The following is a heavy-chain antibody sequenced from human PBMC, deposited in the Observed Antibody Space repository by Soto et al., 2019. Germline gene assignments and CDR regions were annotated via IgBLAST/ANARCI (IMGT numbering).Heavy chain of an antibody. CDR3: AKWSQITMIVVVITYAFDI. Sequence: GVSLGLSCAASGFTFSSYAMSWVRQAPGKGMEWVSAISGSGGSTYYADSVKGRFTISRDNSKNTLYLQMNSLRAEDTAVYYCAKWSQITMIVVVITYAFDIWGQGTMVTVSS. V-gene: IGHV3-23*01. CDR2: ISGSGGST. J-gene: IGHJ3*02. CDR1: GFTFSSYA. D-gene: IGHD3-22*01.